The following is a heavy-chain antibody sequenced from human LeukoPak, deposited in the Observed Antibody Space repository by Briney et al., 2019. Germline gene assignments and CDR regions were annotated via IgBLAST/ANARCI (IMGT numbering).Heavy chain of an antibody. V-gene: IGHV1-2*02. J-gene: IGHJ4*02. CDR3: ARVHYSNSNSRVFFDY. CDR1: GYTFTGYY. CDR2: INPNSGGT. D-gene: IGHD4-11*01. Sequence: ASVKVSCKASGYTFTGYYMHWVRQAPGQGLEWMGWINPNSGGTNYAQKFQGRVTMTRDTSISTAYMELSRLRSHDTAVFSCARVHYSNSNSRVFFDYWGQGTLVTVSS.